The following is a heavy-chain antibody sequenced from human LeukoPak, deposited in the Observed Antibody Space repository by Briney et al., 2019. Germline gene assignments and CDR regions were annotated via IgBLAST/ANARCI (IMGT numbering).Heavy chain of an antibody. J-gene: IGHJ4*02. D-gene: IGHD3-16*02. CDR3: AKGARMITFGGVIVY. CDR2: ISGSGGST. Sequence: GGSLRLSCAASGFTFSGYGMSWVRQAPGKGLEWVSAISGSGGSTYYADSVKGRFTISRDNSKNTLYLQMNSLRAEDTAVYYCAKGARMITFGGVIVYWGQGTLVTVSS. V-gene: IGHV3-23*01. CDR1: GFTFSGYG.